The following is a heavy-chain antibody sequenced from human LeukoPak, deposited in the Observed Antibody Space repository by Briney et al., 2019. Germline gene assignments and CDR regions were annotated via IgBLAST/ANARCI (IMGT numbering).Heavy chain of an antibody. CDR1: EFTFSSFW. CDR2: IKQDGTEK. CDR3: ARAIDYGYPGGY. Sequence: GGSLRLPCVASEFTFSSFWMSWVRQAPGKGLECVANIKQDGTEKYYLDSVKGRFTVSRDNAKNSLYLQMNNLRAEDTAVYYCARAIDYGYPGGYWGQGTLVTVSS. J-gene: IGHJ4*02. D-gene: IGHD4-17*01. V-gene: IGHV3-7*01.